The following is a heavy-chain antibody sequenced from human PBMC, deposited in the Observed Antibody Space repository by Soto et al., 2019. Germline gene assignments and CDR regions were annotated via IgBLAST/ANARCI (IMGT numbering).Heavy chain of an antibody. CDR1: GYTFTSYG. Sequence: ASVKVSCKASGYTFTSYGISWVRQAPGQGLEWMGWISAHNGNTKYAQKLQGRVTMTTDTSTSTAYMELRSLRSDDTAVYYCACDLRHGLCAFWGQRSLVPVSS. D-gene: IGHD2-8*01. CDR2: ISAHNGNT. J-gene: IGHJ1*01. CDR3: ACDLRHGLCAF. V-gene: IGHV1-18*01.